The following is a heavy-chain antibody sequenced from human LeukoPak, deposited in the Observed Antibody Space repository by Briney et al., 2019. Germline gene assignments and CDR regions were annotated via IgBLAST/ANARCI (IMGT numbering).Heavy chain of an antibody. CDR1: GFTFSSYS. CDR3: ARGGGKSFAFDI. V-gene: IGHV3-21*01. D-gene: IGHD4-23*01. J-gene: IGHJ3*02. Sequence: SGGSLRLSCAASGFTFSSYSMNWVRQAPGKGLEWVSSISSSSSYIYYADSVKGRFIISRDNAKNSLYLQMNSLRAEDTAVYYCARGGGKSFAFDIWGQGTMVTVSS. CDR2: ISSSSSYI.